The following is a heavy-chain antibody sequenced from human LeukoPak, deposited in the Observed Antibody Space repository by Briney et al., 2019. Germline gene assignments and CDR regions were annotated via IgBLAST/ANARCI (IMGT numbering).Heavy chain of an antibody. J-gene: IGHJ4*02. CDR2: INPNSGGT. V-gene: IGHV1-2*02. D-gene: IGHD3-9*01. CDR1: GYTFTSYY. Sequence: ASVKVSCKASGYTFTSYYMHWVRQAPGQGLEWMGWINPNSGGTNYAQKFQGRVTMTRDTSISTAYMELSRLRSDDTAVYYCARVPSHFDWGDDYWGQGTLVAVSS. CDR3: ARVPSHFDWGDDY.